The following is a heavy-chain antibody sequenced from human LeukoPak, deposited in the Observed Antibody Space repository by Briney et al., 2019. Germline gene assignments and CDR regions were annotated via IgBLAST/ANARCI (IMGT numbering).Heavy chain of an antibody. CDR2: IYYSGST. J-gene: IGHJ6*02. Sequence: SETLSLTCTVSGGSISSYYWSWIRQPPGKGLEWIGYIYYSGSTNYNPSPKSRVTISVDTSKNQFSLKLSSVTAADTAVYYCARALESSRPYYDFWSGYYTSYYYGMDVWGQGTTVTVSS. CDR1: GGSISSYY. D-gene: IGHD3-3*01. CDR3: ARALESSRPYYDFWSGYYTSYYYGMDV. V-gene: IGHV4-59*01.